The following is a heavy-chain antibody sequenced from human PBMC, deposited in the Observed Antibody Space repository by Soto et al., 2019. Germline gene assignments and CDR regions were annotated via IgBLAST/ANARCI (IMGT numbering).Heavy chain of an antibody. CDR2: IIPIFGTA. J-gene: IGHJ6*02. D-gene: IGHD6-6*01. V-gene: IGHV1-69*01. CDR1: GGTFSSYA. Sequence: QVQLVQSGAEVKKPGSSVKVSCKASGGTFSSYAISWVRQAPGQGLEWMGGIIPIFGTANYAQKFQGRVTIAADESTRTAYMELSSLRSEDTAVDYCARDQYSSSCERNYYYYYGMDVWGQGTTVTVSS. CDR3: ARDQYSSSCERNYYYYYGMDV.